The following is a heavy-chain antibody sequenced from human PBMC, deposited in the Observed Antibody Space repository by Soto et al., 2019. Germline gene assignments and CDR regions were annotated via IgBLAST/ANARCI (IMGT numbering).Heavy chain of an antibody. Sequence: SETLSLTCTVSSGSISTYYWSWIRQPPGKGLEWIGSIYYSGSTYYNPSLKSRVTISVDTSKNQFSLKLSSVTAADTAVYYCARLVGIAVADYWGQGTLVTVSS. D-gene: IGHD6-19*01. CDR1: SGSISTYY. CDR3: ARLVGIAVADY. V-gene: IGHV4-39*01. CDR2: IYYSGST. J-gene: IGHJ4*02.